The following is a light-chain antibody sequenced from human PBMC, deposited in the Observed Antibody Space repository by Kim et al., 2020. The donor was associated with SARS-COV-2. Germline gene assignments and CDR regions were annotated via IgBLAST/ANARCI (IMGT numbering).Light chain of an antibody. V-gene: IGKV1-39*01. Sequence: GSVGDRVAITCRANQTINNFLDWYQQKPGKAPKLLIYAASSLQSGVPSRFSGSGSGTDFTLTIGSLQPDDFATYSCQQTYRTPWTFGQGTKVEIK. CDR2: AAS. CDR3: QQTYRTPWT. CDR1: QTINNF. J-gene: IGKJ1*01.